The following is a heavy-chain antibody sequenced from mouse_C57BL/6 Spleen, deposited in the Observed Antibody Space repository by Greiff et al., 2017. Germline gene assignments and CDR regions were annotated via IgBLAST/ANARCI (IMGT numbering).Heavy chain of an antibody. CDR1: GYTFTDYN. CDR3: ARHSIYDGYYDAMDY. Sequence: EVQLQQSGPELVKPGASVKIPCKASGYTFTDYNMDWVKQSHGKSLEWIGDINPNNGGTIYNQKFKGKATLTVDKSSSTAYMELRSLTSEDTAVYYCARHSIYDGYYDAMDYWGQGTSVTVSS. V-gene: IGHV1-18*01. CDR2: INPNNGGT. J-gene: IGHJ4*01. D-gene: IGHD2-3*01.